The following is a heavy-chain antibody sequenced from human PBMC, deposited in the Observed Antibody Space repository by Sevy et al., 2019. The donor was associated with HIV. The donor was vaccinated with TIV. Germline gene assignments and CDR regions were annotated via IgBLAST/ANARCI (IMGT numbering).Heavy chain of an antibody. CDR2: IKQDGSEK. J-gene: IGHJ3*02. CDR1: GFSFSWYW. D-gene: IGHD2-15*01. Sequence: GGSLRLSCAASGFSFSWYWMSWVRQTPEKGLEWVANIKQDGSEKNYVDSVKGRFTISRDNAKNSLYLQMNSLGDEDTAVYYCASRGGSRLNDAFDTWGQGTMVTVSS. CDR3: ASRGGSRLNDAFDT. V-gene: IGHV3-7*01.